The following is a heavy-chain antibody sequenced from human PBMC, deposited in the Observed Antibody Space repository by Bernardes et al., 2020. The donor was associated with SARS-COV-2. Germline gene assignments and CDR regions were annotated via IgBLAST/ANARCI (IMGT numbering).Heavy chain of an antibody. Sequence: SETLSLTCTVSGGSISSSSYYWTWIRQPPGKGLEWIGEVNHWGTTNYFPSLKSRVTISVDRSKNQFSLNLNSVTAADTAVYYCARFGLTSDIWSARGDAMDVWGQGTTVTVSS. J-gene: IGHJ6*02. V-gene: IGHV4-39*07. CDR1: GGSISSSSYY. D-gene: IGHD3-3*01. CDR3: ARFGLTSDIWSARGDAMDV. CDR2: VNHWGTT.